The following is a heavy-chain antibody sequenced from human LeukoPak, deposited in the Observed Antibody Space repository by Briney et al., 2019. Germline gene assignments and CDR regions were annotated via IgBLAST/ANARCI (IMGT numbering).Heavy chain of an antibody. CDR3: ARTILFGESSDDFDI. Sequence: ASMRVSCKASGYTFTGYYMLWVRQAPGQGVGWMGWIYPNMGGTNYAQKFQGRVTMTRDTFLRTAYMELSRLRSDAPAVYYCARTILFGESSDDFDIWGQGTMVTVSS. J-gene: IGHJ3*02. CDR1: GYTFTGYY. CDR2: IYPNMGGT. D-gene: IGHD3-10*01. V-gene: IGHV1-2*02.